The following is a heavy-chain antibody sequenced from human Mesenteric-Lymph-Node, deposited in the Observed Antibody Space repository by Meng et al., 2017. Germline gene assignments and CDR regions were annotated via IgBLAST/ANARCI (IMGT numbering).Heavy chain of an antibody. CDR2: INAGNGNT. V-gene: IGHV1-3*01. J-gene: IGHJ5*02. CDR1: GYTFTTYA. D-gene: IGHD6-19*01. Sequence: QVHLVQSGAEVKKPGASVKVSCKASGYTFTTYAIHWVRQAPGQRLEWMGWINAGNGNTRYSQKFQGRVSITRDTSASTAYMELSSLRSEDTAVHYCARCIAVAGNWFDPWGQGTLVTVSS. CDR3: ARCIAVAGNWFDP.